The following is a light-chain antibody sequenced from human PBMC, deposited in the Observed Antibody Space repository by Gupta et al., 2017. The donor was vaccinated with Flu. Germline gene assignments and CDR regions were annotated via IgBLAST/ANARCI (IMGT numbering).Light chain of an antibody. Sequence: GDALPNQYVYWFQQKPGQAPTLLIYKDIEGPSGIPERFSASGSGTTVTLTISGVRAEDEADYYCQSADSTSTYYVFGAGTKVTVL. CDR2: KDI. CDR3: QSADSTSTYYV. V-gene: IGLV3-25*03. J-gene: IGLJ1*01. CDR1: ALPNQY.